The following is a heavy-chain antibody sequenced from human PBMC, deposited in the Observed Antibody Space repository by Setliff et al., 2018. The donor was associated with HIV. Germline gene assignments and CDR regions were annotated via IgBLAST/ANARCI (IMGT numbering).Heavy chain of an antibody. Sequence: SETLSLTCTVSGDSLSLSTFYWAWIRQPPGKGLEWIGSIHYTGDTYYNPSLKSRITISVDTSKNQFSLRLDSVTAADTAVYYCARDTARLKEGTEYWGQGTLVTVSS. CDR2: IHYTGDT. J-gene: IGHJ4*02. D-gene: IGHD5-18*01. CDR1: GDSLSLSTFY. CDR3: ARDTARLKEGTEY. V-gene: IGHV4-39*01.